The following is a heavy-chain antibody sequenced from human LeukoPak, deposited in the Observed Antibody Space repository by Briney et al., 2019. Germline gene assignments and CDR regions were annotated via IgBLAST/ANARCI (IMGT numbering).Heavy chain of an antibody. V-gene: IGHV4-34*01. CDR3: ARGVGATTVWYYFDY. CDR2: INHSGST. Sequence: PSETLSLTCAVYGGSFSGDYWSGIRQPPGKGLEWIGEINHSGSTNYNPSLKSRVTISVDTSKNQFSLKLSSVTAADTAVYYCARGVGATTVWYYFDYWGQGTLVTVSS. J-gene: IGHJ4*02. D-gene: IGHD1-26*01. CDR1: GGSFSGDY.